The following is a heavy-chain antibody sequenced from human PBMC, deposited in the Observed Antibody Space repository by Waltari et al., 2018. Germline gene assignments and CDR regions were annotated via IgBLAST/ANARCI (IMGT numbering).Heavy chain of an antibody. D-gene: IGHD5-12*01. V-gene: IGHV3-30*18. J-gene: IGHJ4*02. CDR3: VKYSGFDYFFDY. CDR1: GFSCSNCN. Sequence: QMQLVESGGGVGRPGRPLRPSCEASGFSCSNCNMHWVRQAPGQGLEWVAGISNDGNNKDYADSVKTRFTVSRENSKNTLYLQINSLRDDDTAVYYCVKYSGFDYFFDYWGQGTLVTVSS. CDR2: ISNDGNNK.